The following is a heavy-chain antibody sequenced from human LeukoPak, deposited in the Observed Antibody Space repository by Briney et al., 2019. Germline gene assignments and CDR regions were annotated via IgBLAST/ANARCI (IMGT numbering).Heavy chain of an antibody. CDR3: AKDTGEYCSSISCCSAFDY. CDR1: GFIFSSYG. V-gene: IGHV3-30*02. J-gene: IGHJ4*02. CDR2: IWYDASNK. D-gene: IGHD2-2*01. Sequence: GGSLRLSCAASGFIFSSYGIHWVRQAPGKGLEWVAFIWYDASNKYYADSVKGRFTISRDNSKKTLYLQMNSLRAEDTAVYYCAKDTGEYCSSISCCSAFDYWGQGTLVAVSS.